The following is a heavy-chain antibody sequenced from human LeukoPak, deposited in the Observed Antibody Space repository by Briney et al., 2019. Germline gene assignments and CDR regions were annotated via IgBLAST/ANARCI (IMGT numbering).Heavy chain of an antibody. V-gene: IGHV3-7*01. CDR3: AGSSSSGYYFDY. CDR1: GFTFSSYA. Sequence: PGGSLRLSCAASGFTFSSYAMHWVRQAPGKGLEWVANIKQDGSEKYYVDSVKGRFTISRDNAKNSLYLQMNSLRAEDTAVYYCAGSSSSGYYFDYWGQGTLVTVSS. J-gene: IGHJ4*02. D-gene: IGHD6-13*01. CDR2: IKQDGSEK.